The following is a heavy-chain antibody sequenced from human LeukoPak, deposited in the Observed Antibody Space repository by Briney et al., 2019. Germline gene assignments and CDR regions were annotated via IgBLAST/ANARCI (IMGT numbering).Heavy chain of an antibody. CDR3: ARDMGELGLGY. CDR2: IWYDGSNK. V-gene: IGHV3-33*01. CDR1: GFTSSSYG. Sequence: PGRSLRLSCAASGFTSSSYGMHWVRQAPGKGLEWVAVIWYDGSNKYYADSVKGRFTISRDNSKNTLYLQMNSLRAEDTAVYYCARDMGELGLGYWGQGTLVTVSS. D-gene: IGHD3-16*01. J-gene: IGHJ4*02.